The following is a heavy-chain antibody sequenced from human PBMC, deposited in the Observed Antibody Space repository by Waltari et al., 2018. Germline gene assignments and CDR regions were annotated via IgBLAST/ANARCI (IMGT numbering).Heavy chain of an antibody. CDR2: IYSGGST. V-gene: IGHV3-53*02. CDR1: GFTVSSNY. CDR3: ARSNPAKAYYFDY. Sequence: EVQLVETGGGLIQPGGSLRLSCAASGFTVSSNYMSWVRQAPGKGVELVSVIYSGGSTYYAYSVKGRFTISRDNSKNTLYLQMNSLRAEDTAVYYCARSNPAKAYYFDYWGQGTLVTVSS. J-gene: IGHJ4*02. D-gene: IGHD2-2*01.